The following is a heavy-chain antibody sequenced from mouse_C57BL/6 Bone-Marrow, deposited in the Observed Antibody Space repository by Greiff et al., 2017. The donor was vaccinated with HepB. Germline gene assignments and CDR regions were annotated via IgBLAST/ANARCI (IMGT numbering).Heavy chain of an antibody. Sequence: QVQLQQSGAELVMPGASVKLSCKASGYTFTSYWMHWVKQRPGQGLEWIGEIDPSDSYTNYNQKFKGKSTLTVDKSSSTAYMQLSSLTSEDSAVYYCASFYYGARGEFAYWGQGTLVTVSA. CDR1: GYTFTSYW. CDR3: ASFYYGARGEFAY. J-gene: IGHJ3*01. CDR2: IDPSDSYT. D-gene: IGHD2-13*01. V-gene: IGHV1-69*01.